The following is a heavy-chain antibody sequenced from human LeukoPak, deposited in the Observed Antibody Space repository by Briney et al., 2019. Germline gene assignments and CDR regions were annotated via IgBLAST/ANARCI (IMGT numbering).Heavy chain of an antibody. CDR2: ISYIEST. V-gene: IGHV4-59*01. CDR3: VTAAAHYYLYFDL. CDR1: GGSISSYY. Sequence: SETLSLTCTVSGGSISSYYWSWIRQPPGEGLEWIGYISYIESTNYNPSLKSRVTISVDTSKNQFSLKLSSVTAADTAVYYCVTAAAHYYLYFDLWGRPTMVADCS. J-gene: IGHJ2*01. D-gene: IGHD2-2*01.